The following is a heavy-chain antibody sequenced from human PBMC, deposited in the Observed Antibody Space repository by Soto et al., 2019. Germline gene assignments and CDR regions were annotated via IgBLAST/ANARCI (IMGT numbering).Heavy chain of an antibody. D-gene: IGHD2-2*01. Sequence: GESLKISCKGSGYSFTSYWIGWVRQMPGKGLEWMGIIYPGDSDTRYSPSFQGQVTISADKSISTAYLQWSSLKASDTAMYYCARQALYCSSTSCHKGGYYYYMDVWGKGTTVTVSS. CDR2: IYPGDSDT. J-gene: IGHJ6*03. V-gene: IGHV5-51*01. CDR1: GYSFTSYW. CDR3: ARQALYCSSTSCHKGGYYYYMDV.